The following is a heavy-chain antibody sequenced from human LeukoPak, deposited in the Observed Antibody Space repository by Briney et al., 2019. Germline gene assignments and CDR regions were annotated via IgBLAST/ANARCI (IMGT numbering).Heavy chain of an antibody. D-gene: IGHD2-15*01. CDR2: VNPNSGNT. CDR1: GYTFTSYD. CDR3: ARGRGPDYYYYMDV. Sequence: GASVKVSCKASGYTFTSYDINWVRQATGQGLEWMGWVNPNSGNTGYAQKFQGRVTITRNTSISTAYMELSSLRSEDTAVYYCARGRGPDYYYYMDVWGKGTTVTVSS. V-gene: IGHV1-8*03. J-gene: IGHJ6*03.